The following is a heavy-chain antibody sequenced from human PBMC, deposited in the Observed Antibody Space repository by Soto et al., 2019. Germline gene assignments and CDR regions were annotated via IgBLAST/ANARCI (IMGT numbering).Heavy chain of an antibody. CDR3: ARSILTMGAYAFDI. D-gene: IGHD3-9*01. Sequence: ASEILCVRCSVAGGSSANYCGTWIRQPPGRGLEWIGYIYYSGNTNSNPSLKSRVTISVDTSKNQFSLKLTSVTAADTAVYYCARSILTMGAYAFDIWGQGTMVTVSS. CDR2: IYYSGNT. J-gene: IGHJ3*02. CDR1: GGSSANYC. V-gene: IGHV4-59*01.